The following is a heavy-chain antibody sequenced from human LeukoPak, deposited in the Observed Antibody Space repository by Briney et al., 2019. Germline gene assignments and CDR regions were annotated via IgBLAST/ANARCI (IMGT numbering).Heavy chain of an antibody. D-gene: IGHD6-13*01. CDR2: IYSGGST. CDR3: TRHLDIAAAGTYYYYYYMDV. Sequence: SGGSLRLSCAASGFTVSSNYMSWVRQAPGKGLEWVSVIYSGGSTYYADSVKGRFTISRDNSKNTLYLQMNSLRAEDTAVYYCTRHLDIAAAGTYYYYYYMDVWGKGTTVTVSS. V-gene: IGHV3-53*01. J-gene: IGHJ6*03. CDR1: GFTVSSNY.